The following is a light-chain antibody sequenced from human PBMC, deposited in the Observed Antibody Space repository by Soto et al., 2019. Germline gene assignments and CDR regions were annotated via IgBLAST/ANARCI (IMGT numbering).Light chain of an antibody. CDR2: NNN. Sequence: QSVLTQPPSASGTPGQRVTISCSGSSSNIGSNTVNWYQQLPGTAPKLLIYNNNQRPSGVPDRFSGSKSVTSASLAISGLQSEDAADYYCAAWDDSLNGLVFGTGTKLTVL. CDR3: AAWDDSLNGLV. J-gene: IGLJ1*01. V-gene: IGLV1-44*01. CDR1: SSNIGSNT.